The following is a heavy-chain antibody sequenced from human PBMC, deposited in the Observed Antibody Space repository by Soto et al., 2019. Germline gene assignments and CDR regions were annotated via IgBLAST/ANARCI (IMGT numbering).Heavy chain of an antibody. CDR3: ARDQGTTVTTLDY. CDR1: GFTFSSYA. CDR2: ISSNGGST. D-gene: IGHD4-17*01. V-gene: IGHV3-64*01. Sequence: PGGSLRLSCAASGFTFSSYAMHWVRQAPGKGLEYVSAISSNGGSTYYANSVKGRFTISRDNSKNTLYLQMGSLRAEDMAVYYCARDQGTTVTTLDYWGQGTLVTVSS. J-gene: IGHJ4*02.